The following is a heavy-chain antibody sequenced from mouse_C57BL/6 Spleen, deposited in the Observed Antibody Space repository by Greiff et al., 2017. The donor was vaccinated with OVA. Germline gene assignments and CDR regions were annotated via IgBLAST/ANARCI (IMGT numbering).Heavy chain of an antibody. CDR1: GYTFTTYP. V-gene: IGHV1-47*01. CDR3: ARRDGYYDAWFAY. CDR2: FHPYNDDT. Sequence: QVHVKQSGAELVKPGASVKMSCKASGYTFTTYPIEWMKQNHGKSLEWIGNFHPYNDDTKYNEKFKGKATLTVEKSSSTVYLELSRLTSDDSAVYYCARRDGYYDAWFAYWGQGTLVTVSA. D-gene: IGHD2-3*01. J-gene: IGHJ3*01.